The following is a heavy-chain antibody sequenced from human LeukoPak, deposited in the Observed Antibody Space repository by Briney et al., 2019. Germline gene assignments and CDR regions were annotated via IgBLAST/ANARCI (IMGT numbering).Heavy chain of an antibody. V-gene: IGHV4-59*08. D-gene: IGHD2-15*01. CDR1: GGSISSYY. J-gene: IGHJ3*02. CDR2: IYYSGST. CDR3: ARYCSGGSCALDAFDI. Sequence: SETLSLTCTVSGGSISSYYRSWIRQPPGKGLEWIGYIYYSGSTNYNPSLKSRVTISVDTSKNQFSLKLSSVTAADTAVYYCARYCSGGSCALDAFDIWGQGTMVTVSS.